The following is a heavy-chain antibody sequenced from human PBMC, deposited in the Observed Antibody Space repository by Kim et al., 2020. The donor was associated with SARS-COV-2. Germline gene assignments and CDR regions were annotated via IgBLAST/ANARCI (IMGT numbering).Heavy chain of an antibody. CDR1: GFTFSNYW. CDR3: GRAHGDYTDFFDH. V-gene: IGHV3-74*01. Sequence: GGSLRLSCAASGFTFSNYWMHWVRQAPGKGLVWVARINSDGSSTSYADSVRGRFTISRDNAKSTVYLQMNRLRGEDTAVYYCGRAHGDYTDFFDHWGQGTLVTVSS. CDR2: INSDGSST. J-gene: IGHJ4*02. D-gene: IGHD4-17*01.